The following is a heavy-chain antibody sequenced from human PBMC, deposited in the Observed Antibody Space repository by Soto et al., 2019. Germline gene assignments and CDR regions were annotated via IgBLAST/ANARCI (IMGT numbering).Heavy chain of an antibody. CDR2: INHSGST. J-gene: IGHJ5*02. CDR3: AMTRGVVEFDP. Sequence: SETLSLTCAVYGGSFSGYYWSWIRQPPGKGLEWIGEINHSGSTNYNPSLKSRVTISVDTSKNQFSLKLSSVTAADTAVYYCAMTRGVVEFDPWGQGTLVTVS. D-gene: IGHD3-3*01. V-gene: IGHV4-34*01. CDR1: GGSFSGYY.